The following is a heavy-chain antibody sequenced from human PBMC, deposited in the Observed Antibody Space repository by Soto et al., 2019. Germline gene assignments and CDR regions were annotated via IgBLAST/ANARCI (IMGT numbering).Heavy chain of an antibody. CDR2: IIPIFGTA. J-gene: IGHJ6*02. CDR1: GGTFSSYA. D-gene: IGHD6-13*01. CDR3: ARWVKQQLASYYYFFMYV. V-gene: IGHV1-69*01. Sequence: QVQLVQSGAEVEKPGSSVKVSCKAAGGTFSSYAISWVRQAPGQGLEWMGGIIPIFGTANSAQMFQGRVTIPADESTSRAYMELSSLRSENTAVYYCARWVKQQLASYYYFFMYVWGQGTTVTVSS.